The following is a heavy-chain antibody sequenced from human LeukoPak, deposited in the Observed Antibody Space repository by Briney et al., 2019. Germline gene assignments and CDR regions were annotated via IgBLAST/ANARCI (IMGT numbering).Heavy chain of an antibody. J-gene: IGHJ4*02. CDR3: ARDPIGAVAAYYSDY. V-gene: IGHV1-18*01. Sequence: ASVKVSCKASGGTFSSYAINWVRQAPGQGLEWMGWISAYNGNTNYAQKLQGRVTMTTDTSTSTAYMELSSLRSEDTAVYYCARDPIGAVAAYYSDYWGQGTLVTVSS. CDR2: ISAYNGNT. D-gene: IGHD6-19*01. CDR1: GGTFSSYA.